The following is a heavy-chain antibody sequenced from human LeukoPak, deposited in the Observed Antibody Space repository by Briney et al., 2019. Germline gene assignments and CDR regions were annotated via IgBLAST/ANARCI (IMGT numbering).Heavy chain of an antibody. V-gene: IGHV3-23*01. Sequence: GGSLRLSCAASGFTFSSYAMSWVRQAPGKGLEWVSAISGSGGSTYYADSVKGRFTISRDNPKNTLYLQMNNLRAEDTAVYYCAKGWHQSSITMIVANWGQGTLVTVSS. J-gene: IGHJ4*02. CDR3: AKGWHQSSITMIVAN. CDR1: GFTFSSYA. CDR2: ISGSGGST. D-gene: IGHD3-22*01.